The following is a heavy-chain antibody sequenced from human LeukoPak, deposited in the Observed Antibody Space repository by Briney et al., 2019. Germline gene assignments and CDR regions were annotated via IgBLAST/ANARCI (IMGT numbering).Heavy chain of an antibody. J-gene: IGHJ3*02. D-gene: IGHD3-22*01. V-gene: IGHV4-59*01. CDR1: GGSISNYY. CDR3: ARWFYDSSAYYPTAAFDI. Sequence: SETLSLTCTVSGGSISNYYWSWIRQPPGKGLEWIGYIYYIGSTNYNPSLKSRVTISVDTSKNQFSLKLSSVTAADTAVYYCARWFYDSSAYYPTAAFDIWGQGTMVTVSS. CDR2: IYYIGST.